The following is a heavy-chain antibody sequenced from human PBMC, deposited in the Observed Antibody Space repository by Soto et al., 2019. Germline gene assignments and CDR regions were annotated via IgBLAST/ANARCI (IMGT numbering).Heavy chain of an antibody. CDR1: GYTFTNYG. Sequence: QVQLVQSGAEVKKPGASVKVSCKASGYTFTNYGLTWVRQAPGQGLEWMGWVSTFNDNRNYAQKLQGRVTLTTDTSTNTAYMELRSLRSDATAVYYCAKDSSGYSLGDDAFDVWGQGTMVIVSS. CDR3: AKDSSGYSLGDDAFDV. V-gene: IGHV1-18*01. J-gene: IGHJ3*01. CDR2: VSTFNDNR. D-gene: IGHD3-22*01.